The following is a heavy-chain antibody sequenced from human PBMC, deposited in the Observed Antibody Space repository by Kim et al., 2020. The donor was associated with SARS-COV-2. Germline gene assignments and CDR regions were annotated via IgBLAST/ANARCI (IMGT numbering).Heavy chain of an antibody. CDR2: IDPSDSYT. Sequence: GESLKISCKGSGYRFTSSWISWVRQMPGNGLEWMGRIDPSDSYTNYSPSFQGHVTISADKSISTAYLQWSSLKASDTAMYYCARHSATPYSYDLDYWGQGTLVTVSS. CDR3: ARHSATPYSYDLDY. CDR1: GYRFTSSW. D-gene: IGHD5-18*01. J-gene: IGHJ4*02. V-gene: IGHV5-10-1*01.